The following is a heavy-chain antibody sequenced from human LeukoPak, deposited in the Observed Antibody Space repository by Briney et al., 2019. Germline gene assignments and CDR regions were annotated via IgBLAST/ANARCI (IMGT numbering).Heavy chain of an antibody. CDR3: ARDPNGDYIGAFDF. CDR1: KFSFSTYG. J-gene: IGHJ3*01. D-gene: IGHD4-17*01. CDR2: IRGDGGGT. V-gene: IGHV3-23*01. Sequence: GGSLRLHCSASKFSFSTYGMTWVRQAPGKGLEWVSSIRGDGGGTSYADSVKGRFTISRDNSKNTLYLQMNSLRVEDTAVYYCARDPNGDYIGAFDFWGQGTMVTVSS.